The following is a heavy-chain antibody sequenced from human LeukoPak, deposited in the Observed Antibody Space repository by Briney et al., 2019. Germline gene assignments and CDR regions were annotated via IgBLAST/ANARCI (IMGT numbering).Heavy chain of an antibody. V-gene: IGHV3-30*04. J-gene: IGHJ3*02. CDR1: GFTFSSYA. Sequence: GGSLRLSCAASGFTFSSYAMHWVRQAPGKGLEWVAVISDDGSNKYYADSVKGRFTISRDNSKNTLYLQMNSLRAEDTAVYYCARVDDLDAFDMWGQGTMVTVSS. CDR2: ISDDGSNK. CDR3: ARVDDLDAFDM. D-gene: IGHD2-2*03.